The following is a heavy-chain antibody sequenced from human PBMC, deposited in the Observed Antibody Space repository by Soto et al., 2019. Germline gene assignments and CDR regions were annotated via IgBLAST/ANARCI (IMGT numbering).Heavy chain of an antibody. V-gene: IGHV3-30*18. Sequence: QVQLVESGGGVVQPGRSLRLSCAASGFTFSSYGMHWVRQAPGKGLEWVAVISYDGSNKYYADSVKGRFTISRDNSKNTLYLQMNSLRAEDTAVYYCAQVGYSYGYAGDYWGQGTLVTVSS. CDR1: GFTFSSYG. D-gene: IGHD5-18*01. CDR2: ISYDGSNK. J-gene: IGHJ4*02. CDR3: AQVGYSYGYAGDY.